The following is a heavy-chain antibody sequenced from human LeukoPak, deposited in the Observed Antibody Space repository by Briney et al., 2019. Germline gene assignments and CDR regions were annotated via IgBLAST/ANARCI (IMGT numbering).Heavy chain of an antibody. D-gene: IGHD3-16*02. J-gene: IGHJ4*02. CDR2: IYYSGST. CDR1: GGSISSYY. Sequence: SETLSLTCTVSGGSISSYYWSWIRQPPGKGLEWIGYIYYSGSTYYNPSLKSRVTISVDTSKNQFSLKLSSVTAADTAVYYCARAYYVWGSYRYTYFDYWGQGTLVTVSS. V-gene: IGHV4-59*08. CDR3: ARAYYVWGSYRYTYFDY.